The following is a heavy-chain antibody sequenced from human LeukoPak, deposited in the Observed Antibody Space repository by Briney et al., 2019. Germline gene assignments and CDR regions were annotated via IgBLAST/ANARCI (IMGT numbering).Heavy chain of an antibody. CDR1: GFTFSSYA. Sequence: GGSLRLSCAASGFTFSSYAMSWVRQAPGEGLEWVSAISGSGGSTYYADSVKGRFTISRDNSKNTLYLQMNSLRAEDTAVYYCAKGEGVVPAAQGDYYYYYGMDVWGQGTTVTVSS. J-gene: IGHJ6*02. CDR2: ISGSGGST. D-gene: IGHD2-2*01. CDR3: AKGEGVVPAAQGDYYYYYGMDV. V-gene: IGHV3-23*01.